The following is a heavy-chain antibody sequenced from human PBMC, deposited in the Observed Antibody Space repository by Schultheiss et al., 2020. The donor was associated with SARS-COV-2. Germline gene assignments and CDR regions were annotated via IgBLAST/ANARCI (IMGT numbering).Heavy chain of an antibody. V-gene: IGHV4-34*01. CDR3: AREVSGQLDY. CDR1: GGSFSGYY. Sequence: SETLSLTCAVYGGSFSGYYWSWIRQPPGKGLEWIGEINHSGSTNYNPSLKSRVTISVDTSKNQFSLKLSSVTAADTAVYYCAREVSGQLDYWGQGTLVTVSS. J-gene: IGHJ4*02. CDR2: INHSGST.